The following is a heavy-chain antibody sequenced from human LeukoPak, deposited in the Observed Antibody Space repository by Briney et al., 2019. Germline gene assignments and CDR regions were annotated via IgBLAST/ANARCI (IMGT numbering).Heavy chain of an antibody. CDR2: IYSGGST. CDR3: ARDGRYYDFWSGYSNYFDY. V-gene: IGHV3-66*01. CDR1: GFTVSSNY. J-gene: IGHJ4*02. D-gene: IGHD3-3*01. Sequence: PGGSLRLSCAASGFTVSSNYMSWVRQAPGKGLEWVSVIYSGGSTYYADSVKGRFTISRDNSKNTLYLQMNSLRAEDTAVYYCARDGRYYDFWSGYSNYFDYWGQGTLVTVSS.